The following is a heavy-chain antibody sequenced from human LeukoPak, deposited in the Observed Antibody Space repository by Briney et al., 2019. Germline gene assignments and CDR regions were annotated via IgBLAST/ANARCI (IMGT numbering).Heavy chain of an antibody. CDR1: GGSLSIYY. CDR2: IYYSGST. J-gene: IGHJ4*02. D-gene: IGHD3-22*01. Sequence: PSETLSLTCTVSGGSLSIYYWSCIRHPPGKGLEWIGYIYYSGSTNYNPSLKSRVTISVDTSKNQFSLKLSSVTAADTDCDDSSGYYSAFDYWGQGILVTVSS. V-gene: IGHV4-59*01. CDR3: SGYYSAFDY.